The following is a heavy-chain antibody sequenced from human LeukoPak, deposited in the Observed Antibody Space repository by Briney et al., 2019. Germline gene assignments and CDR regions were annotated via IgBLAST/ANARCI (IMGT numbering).Heavy chain of an antibody. Sequence: GRSLTLSSAASEFTFISYWMHWVRQAPGKGLAWVSRIKSDWSSTTYADSLKGRSTISRDNAKNTLYLQMNSLTAEDTAVYYCARGAYCGGDCPLPNSLYWGRGTLVTVSS. CDR3: ARGAYCGGDCPLPNSLY. CDR1: EFTFISYW. CDR2: IKSDWSST. D-gene: IGHD2-21*01. V-gene: IGHV3-74*01. J-gene: IGHJ4*02.